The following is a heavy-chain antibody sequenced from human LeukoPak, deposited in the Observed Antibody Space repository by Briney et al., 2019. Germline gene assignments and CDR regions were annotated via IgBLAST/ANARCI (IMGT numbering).Heavy chain of an antibody. CDR2: ISSSGSTI. J-gene: IGHJ4*02. CDR1: EFTFSDYY. Sequence: GGSLRLSCAASEFTFSDYYMTWIRQAPGKGLEWVSYISSSGSTIYYADSVKDRFTVSRDNAKKSLYLQMNSLRAEDTAVYYCARKGGYSSGWYVYWGQGTLVTVSS. V-gene: IGHV3-11*04. CDR3: ARKGGYSSGWYVY. D-gene: IGHD6-19*01.